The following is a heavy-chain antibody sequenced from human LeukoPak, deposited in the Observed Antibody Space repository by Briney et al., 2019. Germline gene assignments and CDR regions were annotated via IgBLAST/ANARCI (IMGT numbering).Heavy chain of an antibody. CDR3: ARRGESSGYYYYYMDV. V-gene: IGHV3-20*04. CDR1: GFTFDDYG. CDR2: INWNGGST. J-gene: IGHJ6*03. Sequence: GGSLRLSCAASGFTFDDYGMSWVRQAPGKGLEWVSGINWNGGSTGYADSVKGRFTISRDNAKNSLYLQMNSLRAEDTALYYCARRGESSGYYYYYMDVWGKGTTVTVSS. D-gene: IGHD3-10*01.